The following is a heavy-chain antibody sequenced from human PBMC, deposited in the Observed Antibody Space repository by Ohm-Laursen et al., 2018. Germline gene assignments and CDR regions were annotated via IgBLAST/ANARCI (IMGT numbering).Heavy chain of an antibody. D-gene: IGHD1-26*01. V-gene: IGHV4-4*07. CDR2: MHTNGRG. Sequence: GTLSLTCTVSGASFSSYYWSWIRQPPGKGLEWVARMHTNGRGDYNPSLKSRVTMSLDTSKNQFSLKLSSVIAADTAVYYCARDSLLGFSDLWGQGALVTVSS. CDR1: GASFSSYY. J-gene: IGHJ4*02. CDR3: ARDSLLGFSDL.